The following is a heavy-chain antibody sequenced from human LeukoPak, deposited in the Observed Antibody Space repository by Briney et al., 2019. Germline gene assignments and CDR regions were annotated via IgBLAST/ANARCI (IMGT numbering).Heavy chain of an antibody. CDR2: ISYSGSST. V-gene: IGHV3-23*01. D-gene: IGHD6-6*01. CDR3: AQSYSSSPVAY. CDR1: GFTFSSYA. J-gene: IGHJ4*02. Sequence: KTGGSLRLSCAASGFTFSSYAMSWVRQAPGKGLEWVSVISYSGSSTHYADSVKGRFTISRDNSKNTLFLQMNSLRAEDTAVYYCAQSYSSSPVAYWGQGTLVTVSS.